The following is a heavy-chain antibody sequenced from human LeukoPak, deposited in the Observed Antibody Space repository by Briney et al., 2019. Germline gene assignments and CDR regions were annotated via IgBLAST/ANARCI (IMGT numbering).Heavy chain of an antibody. V-gene: IGHV4-39*01. J-gene: IGHJ4*02. Sequence: SETLSLTSTVPGGSISSSSYYSGWIRHPPRKGLEWIGRIYYSGSTYYNPSLKTRVPLPVDTSKNQFSLKLRFVTAANTPVYNCARFGIYVSGSYSRPYDYWGRGTLVTVSS. CDR1: GGSISSSSYY. D-gene: IGHD3-10*01. CDR2: IYYSGST. CDR3: ARFGIYVSGSYSRPYDY.